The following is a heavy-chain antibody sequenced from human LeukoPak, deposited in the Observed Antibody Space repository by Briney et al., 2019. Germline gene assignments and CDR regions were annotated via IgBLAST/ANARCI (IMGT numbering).Heavy chain of an antibody. V-gene: IGHV3-21*01. CDR3: ARARTSSGYYYLDY. J-gene: IGHJ4*02. D-gene: IGHD3-22*01. Sequence: GGSLRLSCAASGFTFSSYSMNWVRQAPGKGLEWVSSISSSSSYIYYADSVKGRFTISRDNAKNSLYLQMNSLRAEDTAVYYCARARTSSGYYYLDYWGQGTLVTVSS. CDR1: GFTFSSYS. CDR2: ISSSSSYI.